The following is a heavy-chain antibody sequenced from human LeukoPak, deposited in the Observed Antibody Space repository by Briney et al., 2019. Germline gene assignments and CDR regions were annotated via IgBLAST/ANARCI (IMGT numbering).Heavy chain of an antibody. CDR2: INHSGST. D-gene: IGHD3-22*01. CDR1: GGSFSGYY. Sequence: SETLSLTCAVYGGSFSGYYWSWIRQPPGKGLEWIGEINHSGSTNYNPSLKSRVTISVDTSKNQFSLKLSSVTAPDTAVYYCARVYSSGYIRDYYFDYWGQGTLVTVSA. CDR3: ARVYSSGYIRDYYFDY. J-gene: IGHJ4*02. V-gene: IGHV4-34*01.